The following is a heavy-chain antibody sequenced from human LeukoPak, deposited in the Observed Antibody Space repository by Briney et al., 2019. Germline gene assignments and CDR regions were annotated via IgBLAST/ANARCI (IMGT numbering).Heavy chain of an antibody. CDR3: AREGGNSGAGDY. D-gene: IGHD4-23*01. J-gene: IGHJ4*02. Sequence: PGGSLRLSCVASGFALSNYALTWVRQAPGKGLEWVSVISGSGGTTHYADSVKGRFTISRDNSKNTLYLEMNSLRLGDTAMYYCAREGGNSGAGDYWGQGTLVTVSS. CDR2: ISGSGGTT. V-gene: IGHV3-23*01. CDR1: GFALSNYA.